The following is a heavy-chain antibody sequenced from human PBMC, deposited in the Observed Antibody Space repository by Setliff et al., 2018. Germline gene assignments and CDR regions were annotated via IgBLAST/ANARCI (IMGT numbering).Heavy chain of an antibody. D-gene: IGHD3-10*01. CDR3: VRDGSSPLDY. V-gene: IGHV5-51*01. Sequence: PGESLKISCKGSGYTFTNYWIGWVRQMPGKGLEWMGLIYPGDSDTRYSPSFQGQVTISVDKSINTAYLQWSSLKASDSATYYCVRDGSSPLDYWGQGTLVTVSS. J-gene: IGHJ4*02. CDR2: IYPGDSDT. CDR1: GYTFTNYW.